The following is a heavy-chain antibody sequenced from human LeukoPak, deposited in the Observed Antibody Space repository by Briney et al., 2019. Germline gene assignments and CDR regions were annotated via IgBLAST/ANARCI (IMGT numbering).Heavy chain of an antibody. J-gene: IGHJ5*02. CDR2: INHSGST. Sequence: SSETLSLTCAVYGGSFSGYYWSWIRQPPGRGLEWIGEINHSGSTNYNPSLKSRVTISVDTSKNQFSLKLSSVTAADTAVYYCARSKPPITILGNWIDPWGQGTLVTVSS. V-gene: IGHV4-34*01. CDR3: ARSKPPITILGNWIDP. D-gene: IGHD3-3*01. CDR1: GGSFSGYY.